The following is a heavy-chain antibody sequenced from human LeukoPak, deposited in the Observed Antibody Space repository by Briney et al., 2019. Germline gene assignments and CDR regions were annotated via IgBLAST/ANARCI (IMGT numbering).Heavy chain of an antibody. CDR2: ISDSGGDT. V-gene: IGHV3-23*01. D-gene: IGHD6-13*01. CDR1: GFTFRSHA. CDR3: AKVRYSSSYYYGMDV. J-gene: IGHJ6*02. Sequence: GGSLRLSCAASGFTFRSHAMSWVRQAPGKGLDWVSVISDSGGDTYYADSVKGRFTVSRDNSKNTVYLQMNSLRAEDTAVYYCAKVRYSSSYYYGMDVWGQGTTVTVSS.